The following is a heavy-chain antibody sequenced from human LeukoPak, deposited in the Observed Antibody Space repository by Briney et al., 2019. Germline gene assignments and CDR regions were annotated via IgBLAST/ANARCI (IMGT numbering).Heavy chain of an antibody. J-gene: IGHJ4*02. CDR1: GGSFSGYY. D-gene: IGHD3-3*01. Sequence: PSETLSLTCAVCGGSFSGYYGSWIRQPPGKGLEWIGEMNRSGSTNHYPSLKSPVTISVYTSKNQFSLKLSSGTAADTAVYYCARGPAIFGVVIIKPLDYWGQGTLVTVSS. CDR2: MNRSGST. V-gene: IGHV4-34*01. CDR3: ARGPAIFGVVIIKPLDY.